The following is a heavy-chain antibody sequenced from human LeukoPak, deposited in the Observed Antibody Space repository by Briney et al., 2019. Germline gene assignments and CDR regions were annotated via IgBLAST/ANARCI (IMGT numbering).Heavy chain of an antibody. CDR3: AKGGGGSYLRFDY. Sequence: PGRSLRLSCAASGFTFSSYGMHWVRQAPGKGLEWVAVISYDGSNKYCADSVKGRFSISRDNSKNTLYLQMNSLRPEDTAVFYCAKGGGGSYLRFDYWGQGTLVTVSS. V-gene: IGHV3-30*18. CDR1: GFTFSSYG. CDR2: ISYDGSNK. J-gene: IGHJ4*02. D-gene: IGHD1-26*01.